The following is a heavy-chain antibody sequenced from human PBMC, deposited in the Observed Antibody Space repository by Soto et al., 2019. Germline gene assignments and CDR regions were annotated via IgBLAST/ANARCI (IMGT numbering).Heavy chain of an antibody. V-gene: IGHV1-8*01. Sequence: QVQLVQSGAEVKKPGASVKVSCKASGYTFTSYDINWVRQATGQGLEWMGWMNPNSGYTCHAQKFQGRVTMTRDTSTSTAYMELSSLRSEDTAVYYCARVFGSIDYWGQGTLVTVSS. CDR1: GYTFTSYD. D-gene: IGHD2-21*01. J-gene: IGHJ4*02. CDR2: MNPNSGYT. CDR3: ARVFGSIDY.